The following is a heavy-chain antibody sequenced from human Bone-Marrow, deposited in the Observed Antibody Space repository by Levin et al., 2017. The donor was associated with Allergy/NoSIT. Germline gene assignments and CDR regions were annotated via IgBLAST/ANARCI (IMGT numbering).Heavy chain of an antibody. D-gene: IGHD7-27*01. CDR3: ARARRLGPLDY. Sequence: SQTLSLTCAVYGGSFSGYYWSWIRQPPGKGLEWIGEINHSGSTNYNPSLKSRVTISVDTSKNQFSLKLSSVTAADTAVYYCARARRLGPLDYWGQGTLVTVSS. J-gene: IGHJ4*02. CDR2: INHSGST. CDR1: GGSFSGYY. V-gene: IGHV4-34*01.